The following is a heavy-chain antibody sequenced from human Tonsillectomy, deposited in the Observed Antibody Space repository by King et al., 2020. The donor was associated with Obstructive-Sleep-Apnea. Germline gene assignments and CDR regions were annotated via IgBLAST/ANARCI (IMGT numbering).Heavy chain of an antibody. CDR3: ARRVSGGGSYYRGYFDY. CDR1: GGSISSYY. D-gene: IGHD1-26*01. CDR2: IYYSGST. V-gene: IGHV4-59*08. J-gene: IGHJ4*02. Sequence: QLQESGPGLVKPSETLSLTCTVSGGSISSYYWSWIRQPPGKGLEWIGYIYYSGSTNYNPSLKSRVTISVDTSKNQFSLKLSSVTAADTAVYYCARRVSGGGSYYRGYFDYWGQGTLVTVSS.